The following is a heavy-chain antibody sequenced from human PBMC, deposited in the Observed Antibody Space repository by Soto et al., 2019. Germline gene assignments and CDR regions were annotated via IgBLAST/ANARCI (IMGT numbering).Heavy chain of an antibody. Sequence: ALSLTCTVSVGSIISYYWSWIRLPPWNRLEWIGYIYNSGSTHSNPSLQSRVTISVDTSKNQCSLKLSSVTAADTGIYYCARARITMVREVIKYNMDVWGQGTTVTVS. CDR1: VGSIISYY. J-gene: IGHJ6*02. V-gene: IGHV4-59*01. D-gene: IGHD3-10*01. CDR2: IYNSGST. CDR3: ARARITMVREVIKYNMDV.